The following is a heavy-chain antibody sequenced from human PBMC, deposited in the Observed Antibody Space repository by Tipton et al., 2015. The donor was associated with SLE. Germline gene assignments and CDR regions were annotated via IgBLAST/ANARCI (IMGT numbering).Heavy chain of an antibody. V-gene: IGHV3-30*03. CDR2: ISDDGRSK. D-gene: IGHD6-6*01. CDR3: SSSLIDFFDY. CDR1: GLTVSGYA. Sequence: QLVQSGGGVVQPGRSLRLSCAASGLTVSGYAMHWVRQAPGKGLEWVAVISDDGRSKDYADSVKGRFTISRDNSKNTLFLQMNSLRAEDTAVYYCSSSLIDFFDYWGQGTLVTVSS. J-gene: IGHJ4*02.